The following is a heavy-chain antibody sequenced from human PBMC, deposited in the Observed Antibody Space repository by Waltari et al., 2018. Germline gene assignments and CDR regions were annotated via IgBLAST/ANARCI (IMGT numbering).Heavy chain of an antibody. CDR3: AADGGQRQQLVHWYFDL. D-gene: IGHD6-13*01. V-gene: IGHV1-58*02. CDR1: GFTFTSSA. J-gene: IGHJ2*01. CDR2: IVVGSGNT. Sequence: QMQLVQSGPEVKKPGTSVKVSCKASGFTFTSSAMQWVRQARGQRLEWIGWIVVGSGNTNYAQKFQERVTITRDMSTSTAYMELSSLRSEDTAVYYCAADGGQRQQLVHWYFDLWGRGTLVTVSS.